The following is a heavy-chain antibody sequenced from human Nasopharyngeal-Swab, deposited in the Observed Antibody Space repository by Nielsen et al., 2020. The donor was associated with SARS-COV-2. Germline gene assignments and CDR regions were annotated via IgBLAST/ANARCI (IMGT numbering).Heavy chain of an antibody. Sequence: SAPTLAKPTQTPTLTCTFSGFSLTTSGVGVGWIRQPPGKALEWLAPIYRDDNKRYSPSLETRPTITKDTSQNQVVLTMTNVGPIDTGTYYGAHRVPSTWEGDWFDTWGQGTLVTVSS. CDR1: GFSLTTSGVG. V-gene: IGHV2-5*02. D-gene: IGHD1-26*01. CDR3: AHRVPSTWEGDWFDT. J-gene: IGHJ5*02. CDR2: IYRDDNK.